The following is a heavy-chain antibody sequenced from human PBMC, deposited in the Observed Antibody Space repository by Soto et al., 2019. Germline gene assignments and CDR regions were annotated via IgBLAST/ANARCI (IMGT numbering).Heavy chain of an antibody. CDR2: IYYSGST. Sequence: PPETLSLTCTVSGGSISSGGYYWSWIRQHPGKGLEWIGYIYYSGSTYYNPSLKSRVTISVDTSKNQFSLKLSSVTAADTAVYYCARVPTYYDFWSGQTKGDYYYYYYMDVWGKGTTVTVSS. J-gene: IGHJ6*03. V-gene: IGHV4-31*03. CDR3: ARVPTYYDFWSGQTKGDYYYYYYMDV. D-gene: IGHD3-3*01. CDR1: GGSISSGGYY.